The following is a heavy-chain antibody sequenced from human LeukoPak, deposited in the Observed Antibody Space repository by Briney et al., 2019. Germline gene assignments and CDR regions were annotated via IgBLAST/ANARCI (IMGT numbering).Heavy chain of an antibody. J-gene: IGHJ4*02. CDR1: GVSISSYY. V-gene: IGHV4-59*01. D-gene: IGHD3-22*01. Sequence: SETLSLTCTVSGVSISSYYWSWIRQPPGKGLEWIGYIYYSGSTNYNPSLKSRVTISVDTSKNQFSLKLGSVTAADTAVYYCARGRNYYDSSGYNNWGQGTLVTVSS. CDR3: ARGRNYYDSSGYNN. CDR2: IYYSGST.